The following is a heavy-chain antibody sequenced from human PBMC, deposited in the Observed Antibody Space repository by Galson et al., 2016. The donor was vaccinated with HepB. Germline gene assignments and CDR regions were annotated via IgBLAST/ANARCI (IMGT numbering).Heavy chain of an antibody. CDR2: ISYDASKK. CDR1: GFTFGSYG. J-gene: IGHJ1*01. Sequence: SLRLSCAASGFTFGSYGMHWVRQAPGKGLEWVAVISYDASKKHYADSAKSRFTISREKAKNKLYLQLNSLRAEDTAVYYCAKSPLMFLGELLGYFQHWGQGTLVTVSS. CDR3: AKSPLMFLGELLGYFQH. V-gene: IGHV3-30*18. D-gene: IGHD3-10*01.